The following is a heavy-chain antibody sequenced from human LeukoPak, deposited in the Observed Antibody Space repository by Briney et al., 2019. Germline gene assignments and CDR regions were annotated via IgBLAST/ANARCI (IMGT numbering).Heavy chain of an antibody. D-gene: IGHD6-13*01. CDR2: IGGSGGST. J-gene: IGHJ5*02. Sequence: GGSLRLSCAASGFTFSSFAMSWVRQAPGKGLEWVSAIGGSGGSTYYADSVKGRFTISRDNSRNTLYLQMNSLTVEDTAVYYCARVTPPYSSSCYGTWGQGTLVTVSS. CDR1: GFTFSSFA. CDR3: ARVTPPYSSSCYGT. V-gene: IGHV3-23*01.